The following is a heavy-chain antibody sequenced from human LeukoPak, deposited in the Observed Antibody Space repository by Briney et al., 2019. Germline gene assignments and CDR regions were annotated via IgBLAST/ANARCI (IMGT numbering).Heavy chain of an antibody. V-gene: IGHV3-7*01. J-gene: IGHJ4*02. CDR1: GFTFNTND. D-gene: IGHD1-14*01. CDR2: IKQDGSEK. CDR3: ARITRTNYFDY. Sequence: PGGSLRLSCAASGFTFNTNDMHWVRQAPGKGLEWVANIKQDGSEKSYVDSVKGRFTISRDNAKNSLYLQMNSLRAEDTAVYYCARITRTNYFDYWGQGTLVTVSS.